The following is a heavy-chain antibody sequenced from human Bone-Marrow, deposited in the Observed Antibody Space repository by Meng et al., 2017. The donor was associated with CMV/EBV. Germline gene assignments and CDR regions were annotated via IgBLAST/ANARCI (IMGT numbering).Heavy chain of an antibody. CDR1: GFSFNYYA. D-gene: IGHD2-2*01. V-gene: IGHV3-30-3*01. CDR2: ISYDGSNQ. Sequence: GESLKISCAASGFSFNYYAMHWVRQAPGKGLEWVAVISYDGSNQYYADSVEGRFTISRDNSKNTLFVQMNSLGAEDTAVYYCAKGARSYSSSCECWGQGTLVTVSS. CDR3: AKGARSYSSSCEC. J-gene: IGHJ4*02.